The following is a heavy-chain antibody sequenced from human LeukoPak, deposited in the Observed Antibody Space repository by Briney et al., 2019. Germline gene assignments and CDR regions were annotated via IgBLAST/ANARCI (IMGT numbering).Heavy chain of an antibody. V-gene: IGHV3-23*01. CDR3: AKIPLSGSYLNYFDY. D-gene: IGHD1-26*01. CDR2: ISGSGGST. Sequence: GGSLRLSCAASGFTFSSYAMSWVRQAPGKGLEWVSAISGSGGSTYYADSVKSRFTISRDNSKNTLYLQMNSLRAEDTAVYYCAKIPLSGSYLNYFDYWGQGTLVTVSS. CDR1: GFTFSSYA. J-gene: IGHJ4*02.